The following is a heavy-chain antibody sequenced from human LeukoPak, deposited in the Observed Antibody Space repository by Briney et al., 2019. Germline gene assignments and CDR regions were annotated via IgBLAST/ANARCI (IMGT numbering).Heavy chain of an antibody. CDR1: GGSISSSSYY. CDR3: ARAVLVAATYWFDP. CDR2: IYYSGST. Sequence: SETLSLTCTVSGGSISSSSYYWDWIRQPPGKGLEWIGYIYYSGSTNYNPSLKSRVTISVDTSKNQFSLKLSSVTAADTAVYYCARAVLVAATYWFDPWGQGTLVTVSS. D-gene: IGHD2-15*01. V-gene: IGHV4-61*05. J-gene: IGHJ5*02.